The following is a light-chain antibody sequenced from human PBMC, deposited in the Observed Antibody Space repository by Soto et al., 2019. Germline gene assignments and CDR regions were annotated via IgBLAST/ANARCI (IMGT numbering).Light chain of an antibody. CDR2: DDR. J-gene: IGLJ2*01. Sequence: SYELTQPPSVSVAPGQTARISWGGDNIGSKVVHWFQQKPGQAPLLVVYDDRARPSGIPERFSGSNSGNTATLTISGAEAGDEADYYCQVWDSSRNRVFGGGTKLTVL. CDR3: QVWDSSRNRV. V-gene: IGLV3-21*02. CDR1: NIGSKV.